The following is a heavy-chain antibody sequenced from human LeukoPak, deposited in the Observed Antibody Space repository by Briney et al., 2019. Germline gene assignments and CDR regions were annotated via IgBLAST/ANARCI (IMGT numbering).Heavy chain of an antibody. Sequence: SETLSLTCTVSGASIGSYYWSWIRQPPAKGLEWIGYISQNGYTKYTPSLKSRVTISRDTSENQFSLILSSVTAADTAVYYCTRHDVVAVIGHGMAVWGQGTTVTVSS. CDR1: GASIGSYY. V-gene: IGHV4-59*08. J-gene: IGHJ6*02. D-gene: IGHD2-15*01. CDR2: ISQNGYT. CDR3: TRHDVVAVIGHGMAV.